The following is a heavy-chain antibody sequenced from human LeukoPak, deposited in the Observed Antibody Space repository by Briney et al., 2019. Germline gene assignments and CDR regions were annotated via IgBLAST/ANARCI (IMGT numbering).Heavy chain of an antibody. D-gene: IGHD4-23*01. CDR3: AKYAPPTTVVTRFFDS. Sequence: GGSLRPSCAASGFTFSSYSMNWVRQAPGKGLEWVSSISSSSSYIYYADSVEGRFTISRDNSKNTLYLQMNSLRVEDTAIYYCAKYAPPTTVVTRFFDSWGQGTLVTVSS. CDR2: ISSSSSYI. V-gene: IGHV3-21*04. J-gene: IGHJ4*02. CDR1: GFTFSSYS.